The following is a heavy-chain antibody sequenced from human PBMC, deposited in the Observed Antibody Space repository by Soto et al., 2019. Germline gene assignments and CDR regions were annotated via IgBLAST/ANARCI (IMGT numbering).Heavy chain of an antibody. J-gene: IGHJ4*02. Sequence: EVQLVESGGGLVQPGGSLRLSCAASGFTFSSYWMSWVRQAPGKGLEWVANIKQDGSEKFYVDSVKGRFTISRDNAKNSLYLQMNGLRAEDTDVYYWARGTGAAVAADYWGQGTLVTVSS. D-gene: IGHD6-19*01. CDR3: ARGTGAAVAADY. CDR2: IKQDGSEK. V-gene: IGHV3-7*01. CDR1: GFTFSSYW.